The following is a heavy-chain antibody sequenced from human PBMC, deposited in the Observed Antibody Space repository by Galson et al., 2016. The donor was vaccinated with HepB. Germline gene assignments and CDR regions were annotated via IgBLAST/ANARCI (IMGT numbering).Heavy chain of an antibody. Sequence: SLRLSCAASGFTFNKYGMHWVRQAPGTGLEWVAADSVHGGRKWYADSVKGRFTISRDNPNNMLFLQMSSLRADDTAVYYCAKRHEYCPPVGCSVDYWGQGTLVSVSS. CDR1: GFTFNKYG. CDR2: DSVHGGRK. D-gene: IGHD2/OR15-2a*01. CDR3: AKRHEYCPPVGCSVDY. V-gene: IGHV3-30*18. J-gene: IGHJ4*02.